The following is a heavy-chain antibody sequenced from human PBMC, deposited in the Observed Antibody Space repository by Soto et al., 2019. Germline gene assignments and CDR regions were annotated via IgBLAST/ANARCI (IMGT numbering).Heavy chain of an antibody. CDR3: AKPTGSTMSWFDP. Sequence: GGSLRLSCAASGFTFSSYSMNWVRQAPGKGLEWVSSISSSSSYIYYADSVKGRFTISRDNAKNSLYLQMNSLRAEDTAVYYCAKPTGSTMSWFDPWGQGTLVTVSS. J-gene: IGHJ5*02. CDR2: ISSSSSYI. CDR1: GFTFSSYS. D-gene: IGHD3-22*01. V-gene: IGHV3-21*01.